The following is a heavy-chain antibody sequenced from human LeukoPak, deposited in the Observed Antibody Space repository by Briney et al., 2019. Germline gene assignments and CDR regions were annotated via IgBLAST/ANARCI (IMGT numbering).Heavy chain of an antibody. V-gene: IGHV4-59*01. J-gene: IGHJ5*02. CDR1: GGSMSSYY. Sequence: SETLSLTCSVSGGSMSSYYWRWLRQPPGKGLEWLGYIYYSGRTNYNPSLKSRVTISVDTSKNQFSLKLSSVTAADTAVYYCARDRRDYDILTGYYSGWFDPWGQGTLVTVSS. CDR2: IYYSGRT. D-gene: IGHD3-9*01. CDR3: ARDRRDYDILTGYYSGWFDP.